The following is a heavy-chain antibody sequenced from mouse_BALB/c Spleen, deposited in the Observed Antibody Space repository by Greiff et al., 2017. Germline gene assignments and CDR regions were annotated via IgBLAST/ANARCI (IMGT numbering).Heavy chain of an antibody. V-gene: IGHV5-9-4*01. CDR1: GFTFSSYA. J-gene: IGHJ4*01. Sequence: EVKVVESGGGLVKPGGSLKLSCAASGFTFSSYAMSWVRQSPEKRLEWVAEISSGGSYTYYPDTVTGRFTISRDNAKNTLYLEMSSLRSEDAAMYYCARVGKKPLDAMDYWGQGTSVTVSS. CDR3: ARVGKKPLDAMDY. CDR2: ISSGGSYT.